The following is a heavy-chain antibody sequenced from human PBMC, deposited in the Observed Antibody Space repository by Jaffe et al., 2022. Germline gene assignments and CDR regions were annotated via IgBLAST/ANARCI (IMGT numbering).Heavy chain of an antibody. CDR1: GGSISSGSYY. Sequence: QVQLQESGPGLVKPSQTLSLTCTVSGGSISSGSYYWSWIRQPAGKGLEWIGRIYTSGSTNYNPSLKSRVTISVDTSKNQFSLKLSSVTAADTAVYYCARGIRGYSYGYGWMDADPNFDYWGQGTLVTVSS. CDR2: IYTSGST. V-gene: IGHV4-61*02. D-gene: IGHD5-18*01. CDR3: ARGIRGYSYGYGWMDADPNFDY. J-gene: IGHJ4*02.